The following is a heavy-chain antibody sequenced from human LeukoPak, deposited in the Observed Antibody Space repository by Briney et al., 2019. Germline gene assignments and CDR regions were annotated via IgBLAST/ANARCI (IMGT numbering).Heavy chain of an antibody. V-gene: IGHV4-59*08. Sequence: PSETLSLTCTVSGGSISSYYWSWIRQPPGKGLEWIGYIYYSGSTNYNPSLKSRVTTSLDTSKNQFSLNLSSVTAADTAVYYCARHEFNNWFDPWGQGTLVTVSS. CDR1: GGSISSYY. J-gene: IGHJ5*02. D-gene: IGHD3-10*01. CDR2: IYYSGST. CDR3: ARHEFNNWFDP.